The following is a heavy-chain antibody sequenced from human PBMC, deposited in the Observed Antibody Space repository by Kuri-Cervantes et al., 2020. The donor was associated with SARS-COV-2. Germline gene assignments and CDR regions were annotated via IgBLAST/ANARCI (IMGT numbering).Heavy chain of an antibody. CDR2: MNPNSGNT. D-gene: IGHD3-10*01. J-gene: IGHJ4*02. V-gene: IGHV1-8*02. Sequence: ASVKVSCKASGGTFSSYAINWVRQATGQGLEWMGWMNPNSGNTGYAQKFQGRVTMTRNTSISTAYMELSSLRSEDTAVYYCARDQSGSYFYYWGQGTLVTVSS. CDR3: ARDQSGSYFYY. CDR1: GGTFSSYA.